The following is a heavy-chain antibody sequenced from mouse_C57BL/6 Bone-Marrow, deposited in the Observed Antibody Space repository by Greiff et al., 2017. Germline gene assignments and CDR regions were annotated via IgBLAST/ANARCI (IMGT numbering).Heavy chain of an antibody. V-gene: IGHV1-61*01. CDR2: IYPSDSET. Sequence: QVQLQQPGAELVRPGSSVKLSCKASGYTFTSYWMAWVKQRPGQGLEWIGNIYPSDSETHYNQKFKDKATLTVDKSSSTAYMQLSSLTSEDSAVYCGAVITTGLDYWGQGTTLTVSS. D-gene: IGHD1-1*01. CDR3: AVITTGLDY. CDR1: GYTFTSYW. J-gene: IGHJ2*01.